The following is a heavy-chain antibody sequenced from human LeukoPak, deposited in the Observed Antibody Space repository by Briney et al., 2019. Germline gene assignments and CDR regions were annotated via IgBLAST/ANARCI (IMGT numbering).Heavy chain of an antibody. CDR3: ARGVIAARPDYYYYMDV. D-gene: IGHD6-6*01. CDR1: GGTFSSYA. V-gene: IGHV1-69*05. CDR2: IIPIFGTA. Sequence: ASVTVSCKASGGTFSSYAISWVRQAPGQGLEWMGGIIPIFGTANYAQQFQGRVTITTDESTGTAYMELSSLRSEDTAVYYCARGVIAARPDYYYYMDVWGKGTTVTVSS. J-gene: IGHJ6*03.